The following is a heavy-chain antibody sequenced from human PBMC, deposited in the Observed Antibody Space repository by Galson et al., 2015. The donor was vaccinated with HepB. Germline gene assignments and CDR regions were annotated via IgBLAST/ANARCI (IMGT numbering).Heavy chain of an antibody. Sequence: SLRLSCAASGFTFSSYTMNWVRQAPGKGLAWISYISTTSDNKFSADSVKGRFIISRDNAKNLLYLQMNSLRAEDTAVYYCTRIALSGSYWYFDYWGQGSLVTVSS. J-gene: IGHJ4*02. V-gene: IGHV3-48*01. D-gene: IGHD1-26*01. CDR3: TRIALSGSYWYFDY. CDR2: ISTTSDNK. CDR1: GFTFSSYT.